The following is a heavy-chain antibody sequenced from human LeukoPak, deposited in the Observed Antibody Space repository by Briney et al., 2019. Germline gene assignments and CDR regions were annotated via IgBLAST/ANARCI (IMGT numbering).Heavy chain of an antibody. V-gene: IGHV3-23*01. CDR2: ISGSGGST. CDR1: GFTFSNYV. Sequence: PGGSLRLSCAASGFTFSNYVMNWVRQAPGKGLEWVSAISGSGGSTYYADSVKGRFTTSRDNSKNTLYLQMNSLRAEDTAVYYCAKASGQWLVTHWGQGTLVTVS. D-gene: IGHD6-19*01. CDR3: AKASGQWLVTH. J-gene: IGHJ4*02.